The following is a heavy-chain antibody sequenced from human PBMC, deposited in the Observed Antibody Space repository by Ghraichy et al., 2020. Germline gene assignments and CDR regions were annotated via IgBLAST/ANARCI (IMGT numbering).Heavy chain of an antibody. CDR3: AKSEGTYGMDV. CDR2: ISHDGSNT. D-gene: IGHD1/OR15-1a*01. Sequence: GGSLRLSCAASGFTFRSYGMHWVRQAPGKGLEWVAVISHDGSNTYYADSVKGRFTISRDNSKNTLYLQMNSLGAEDTAVYYCAKSEGTYGMDVWGQGTTVTVSS. CDR1: GFTFRSYG. J-gene: IGHJ6*02. V-gene: IGHV3-30*18.